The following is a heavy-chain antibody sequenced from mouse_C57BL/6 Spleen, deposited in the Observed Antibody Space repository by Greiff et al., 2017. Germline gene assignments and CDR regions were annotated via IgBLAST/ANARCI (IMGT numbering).Heavy chain of an antibody. CDR1: GFTFSSYT. CDR2: ISGGGGNT. J-gene: IGHJ1*03. V-gene: IGHV5-9*01. D-gene: IGHD2-1*01. Sequence: EVNVVESGGGLVKPGGSLKLSCAASGFTFSSYTMSWVRQTPEKRLEWVATISGGGGNTYYPDSVKGRFTISRDNAKNTLYLQMSSLRSEDTALYYCASPYGNYGYFDVWGTGTTVTVSS. CDR3: ASPYGNYGYFDV.